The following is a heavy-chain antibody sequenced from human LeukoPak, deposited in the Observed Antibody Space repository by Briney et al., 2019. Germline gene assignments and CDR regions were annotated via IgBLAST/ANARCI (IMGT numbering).Heavy chain of an antibody. CDR1: GFTFSSYS. CDR2: ISSSSSYI. J-gene: IGHJ3*02. V-gene: IGHV3-21*01. Sequence: GGSLRLSCAASGFTFSSYSMTWVRQAPGKGLEWVSSISSSSSYIYYADSVKGRFTISRDNAKNSLYLQMNSLRAEDTAVYYCARDSKLAPYAFDIRGQGTMVTVSS. D-gene: IGHD6-13*01. CDR3: ARDSKLAPYAFDI.